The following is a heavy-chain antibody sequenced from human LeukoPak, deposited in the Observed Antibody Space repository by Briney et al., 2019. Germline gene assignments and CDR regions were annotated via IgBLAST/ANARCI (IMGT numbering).Heavy chain of an antibody. V-gene: IGHV1-18*01. Sequence: GASVKVSCKASGYTFTSYGISWVRQAPGQGLEWMGWISAYNGNTNYAQKLQGRVTMTTDTSTSTAYMELRSLRSDDTAVYYCARDLMLERPREDQLLFGYFDYWGQGTLVTVSS. CDR2: ISAYNGNT. D-gene: IGHD2-2*01. CDR1: GYTFTSYG. CDR3: ARDLMLERPREDQLLFGYFDY. J-gene: IGHJ4*02.